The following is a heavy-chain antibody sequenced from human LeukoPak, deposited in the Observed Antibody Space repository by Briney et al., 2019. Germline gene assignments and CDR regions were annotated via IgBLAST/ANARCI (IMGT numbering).Heavy chain of an antibody. J-gene: IGHJ4*02. D-gene: IGHD3-10*01. V-gene: IGHV1-18*04. CDR1: GYTFTGYY. CDR2: ISAYNGNT. CDR3: ATPYYYGSGSYYLLY. Sequence: ASVKVSCKASGYTFTGYYMHWVRQAPGQGLEWMGWISAYNGNTNYAQKLQGRVTMTTDTSTSTAYMELRSLRSDDTAVYYCATPYYYGSGSYYLLYWGQGTLVTVSS.